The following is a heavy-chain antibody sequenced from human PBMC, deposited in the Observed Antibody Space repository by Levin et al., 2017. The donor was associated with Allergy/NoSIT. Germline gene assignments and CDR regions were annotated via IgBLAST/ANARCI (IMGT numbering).Heavy chain of an antibody. J-gene: IGHJ4*02. CDR1: GFTFSSYT. CDR3: ARFTSGYLLSYFDY. V-gene: IGHV3-74*01. CDR2: INSDGSTI. D-gene: IGHD3-22*01. Sequence: PGGFLRLSCAASGFTFSSYTMHWVRQAPGKGLVWVARINSDGSTISYADSVKGRFTISRDNAKNTLFLQLNSLRAEDTAVYYCARFTSGYLLSYFDYWGQGNLVTVSS.